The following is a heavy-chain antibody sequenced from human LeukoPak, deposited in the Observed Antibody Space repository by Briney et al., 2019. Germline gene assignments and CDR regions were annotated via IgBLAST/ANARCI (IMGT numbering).Heavy chain of an antibody. CDR1: GGPVSSSSYY. D-gene: IGHD3-22*01. CDR2: IYYSGST. Sequence: SSETLSLTCTVSGGPVSSSSYYWGWIRQPPGKGLEWIGSIYYSGSTYYNPSLKSRVTISVDTSKNQFSLKLSSVTAADTAVYYCASPYYYDSSGYPPGDYWGQGTLVTVSS. J-gene: IGHJ4*02. V-gene: IGHV4-39*01. CDR3: ASPYYYDSSGYPPGDY.